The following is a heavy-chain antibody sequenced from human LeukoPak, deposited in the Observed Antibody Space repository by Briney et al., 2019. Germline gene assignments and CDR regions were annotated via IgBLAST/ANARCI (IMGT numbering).Heavy chain of an antibody. CDR3: AREKGEWYYGSSGYLY. CDR1: GYTFTGYY. D-gene: IGHD3-22*01. Sequence: ASVKVSCKASGYTFTGYYMHWVRQAPGQGLEWMGRINPNSGGTNYAQKFQGRVTMTRDTSISTAYMELSRLRSDDTAVYYCAREKGEWYYGSSGYLYWGQGTLVTVSS. V-gene: IGHV1-2*06. CDR2: INPNSGGT. J-gene: IGHJ4*02.